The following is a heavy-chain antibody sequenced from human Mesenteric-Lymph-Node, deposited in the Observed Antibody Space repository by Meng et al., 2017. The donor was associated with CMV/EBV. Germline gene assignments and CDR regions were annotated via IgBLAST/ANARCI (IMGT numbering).Heavy chain of an antibody. CDR3: ARTPLYCSSASCYTIDD. Sequence: GSPLRPSGPASGFTFISYRFPWVPQAPGKGLGGVSRISSDGSSTSYADPVKGRFTISRDNAKNTLYQQMNSLRDEDTAVYYCARTPLYCSSASCYTIDDWGQGTLVTVSS. J-gene: IGHJ4*02. CDR1: GFTFISYR. V-gene: IGHV3-74*01. CDR2: ISSDGSST. D-gene: IGHD2-2*02.